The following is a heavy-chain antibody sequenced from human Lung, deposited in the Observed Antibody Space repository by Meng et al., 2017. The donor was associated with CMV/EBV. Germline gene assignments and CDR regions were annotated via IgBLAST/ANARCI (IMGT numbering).Heavy chain of an antibody. CDR3: ARVGNERITIFGVVTKGAFDF. D-gene: IGHD3-3*01. CDR1: GYTFTSYY. J-gene: IGHJ3*01. CDR2: INPSGGIT. V-gene: IGHV1-46*01. Sequence: ASVKVSCKASGYTFTSYYMHWVRQAPGQGLEWMGIINPSGGITSYAQQFQGRVTMTRDTSKSTVYMELSSLRSEDTAVYYCARVGNERITIFGVVTKGAFDFWGQGTMVTGSS.